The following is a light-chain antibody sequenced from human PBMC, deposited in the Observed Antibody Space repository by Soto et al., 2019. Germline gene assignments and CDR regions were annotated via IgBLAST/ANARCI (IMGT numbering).Light chain of an antibody. CDR3: CSYEGSYTCYV. V-gene: IGLV2-11*01. J-gene: IGLJ1*01. Sequence: QSALTQPRSVSGSPGQSGTISCTGTSTDVGGYHYVSWYQQHPGQAPKLMIYDVSKQPTWVPDRFSGSKSGNTASLTISGLQSEDEGDYYCCSYEGSYTCYVFGTGTQLTVL. CDR2: DVS. CDR1: STDVGGYHY.